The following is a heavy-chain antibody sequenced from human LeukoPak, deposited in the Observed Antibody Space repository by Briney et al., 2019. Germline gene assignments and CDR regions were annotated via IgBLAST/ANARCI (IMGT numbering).Heavy chain of an antibody. J-gene: IGHJ3*02. V-gene: IGHV1-3*01. CDR3: ARASGYYGDAFDI. CDR1: GYTFTSYA. Sequence: ASVKVSCKASGYTFTSYAMHWVRQAPGQRLEWMGWINAGNGNTKYSQKFQGRVTITRDTSASTAYMELSSLRSEDTAVYYCARASGYYGDAFDIWGRGTMVTVSS. D-gene: IGHD3-22*01. CDR2: INAGNGNT.